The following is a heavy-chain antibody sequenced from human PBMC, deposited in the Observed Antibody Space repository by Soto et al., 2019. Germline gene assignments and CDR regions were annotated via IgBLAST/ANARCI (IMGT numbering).Heavy chain of an antibody. CDR3: AGVGPGDSSGCPDY. D-gene: IGHD6-19*01. CDR2: ISAYNVNT. J-gene: IGHJ4*02. V-gene: IGHV1-18*01. CDR1: GYTFTSYG. Sequence: QVQLVQSGAEVKKPGASVQVSCKASGYTFTSYGISWVRQAPGQGLEWMGWISAYNVNTNYAQKLQGRVTMTTDTSTSTAYMELRSLRSDDTAVYYCAGVGPGDSSGCPDYWCQGTLVSVSS.